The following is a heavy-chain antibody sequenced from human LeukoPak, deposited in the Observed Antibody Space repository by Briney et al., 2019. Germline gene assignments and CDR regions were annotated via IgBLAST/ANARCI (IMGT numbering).Heavy chain of an antibody. CDR3: AKGSAVARKFDP. V-gene: IGHV3-23*01. Sequence: PGGSLRLSCAASGFSFSSYAMSWVRQAPGKGLECVSAISGSGGSTYYADSVKGRFTISRDNSKNTLYLQVHTLRAEDTAVYYCAKGSAVARKFDPWGQGTLVTVSS. CDR1: GFSFSSYA. J-gene: IGHJ5*02. CDR2: ISGSGGST. D-gene: IGHD6-19*01.